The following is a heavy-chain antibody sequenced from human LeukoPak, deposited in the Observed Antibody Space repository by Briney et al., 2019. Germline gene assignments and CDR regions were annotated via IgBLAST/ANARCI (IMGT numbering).Heavy chain of an antibody. D-gene: IGHD6-19*01. CDR3: TREGVADNAFDI. CDR1: GFTFGDYA. J-gene: IGHJ3*02. V-gene: IGHV3-49*04. Sequence: GGSLRLSCTASGFTFGDYAMSWVRQAPGKGLEWVGFIRSKAYGGTTEYAASVKGRFTISRDDSKSIAYLQMNSLKTEDTAVYYCTREGVADNAFDIWGQGTMGTVSS. CDR2: IRSKAYGGTT.